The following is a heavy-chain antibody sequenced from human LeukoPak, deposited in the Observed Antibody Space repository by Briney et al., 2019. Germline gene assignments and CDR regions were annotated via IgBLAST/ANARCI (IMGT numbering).Heavy chain of an antibody. V-gene: IGHV3-7*01. Sequence: GGSLRLSCAASGFTFSSYWMSWVRQAPGKGLEWVANIKRDGSEKYYVDSVKGRFTISRDNAKNSLYLQMDSLRAEDTAVYYCARDYYYDSSGYYGGAFDIWGQGTMVTVSS. CDR1: GFTFSSYW. CDR2: IKRDGSEK. D-gene: IGHD3-22*01. CDR3: ARDYYYDSSGYYGGAFDI. J-gene: IGHJ3*02.